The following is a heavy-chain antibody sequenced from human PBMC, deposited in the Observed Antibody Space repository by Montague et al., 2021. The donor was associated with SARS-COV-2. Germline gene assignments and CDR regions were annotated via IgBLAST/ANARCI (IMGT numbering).Heavy chain of an antibody. CDR1: VTTLRKSG. Sequence: SVKVSCKASVTTLRKSGIDWESPRPSSSHVRISYVVPDLKKTVYTQKFQGRVTMTEDPSTETAYLELSNLISDDTAVYYRATESIVGVVIYAFAFWGQGTLVTVSS. CDR3: ATESIVGVVIYAFAF. D-gene: IGHD3-3*02. V-gene: IGHV1-24*01. CDR2: VVPDLKKT. J-gene: IGHJ3*01.